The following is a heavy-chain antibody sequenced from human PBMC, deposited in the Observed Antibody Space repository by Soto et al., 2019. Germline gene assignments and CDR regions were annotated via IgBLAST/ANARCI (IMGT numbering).Heavy chain of an antibody. Sequence: EVQLVESGGGLVQPGGSLRLSCAASGFTFSTYWMHWIRQVPGKGLEWVSRINSDASHTYYADSVKGRFTISRDNDKNTLHLEMTSLRAEDTAGYYCVRDGHCLTTSCYGNWFDPWGQGTLVTVSS. D-gene: IGHD2-2*01. CDR1: GFTFSTYW. J-gene: IGHJ5*02. V-gene: IGHV3-74*01. CDR2: INSDASHT. CDR3: VRDGHCLTTSCYGNWFDP.